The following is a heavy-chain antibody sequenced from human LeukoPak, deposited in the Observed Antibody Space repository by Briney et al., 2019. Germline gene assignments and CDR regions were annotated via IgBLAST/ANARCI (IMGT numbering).Heavy chain of an antibody. Sequence: ASVKVSCKASGYTFTGYYMHWVRQAPGQGLEWMGWINPNSGGINYAQKFQGWVTMTRDTSISTAYMELSRLRSDDTAVYYCAREKQQLAFDYWGQGTLVTVSS. CDR3: AREKQQLAFDY. CDR2: INPNSGGI. D-gene: IGHD6-13*01. V-gene: IGHV1-2*04. J-gene: IGHJ4*02. CDR1: GYTFTGYY.